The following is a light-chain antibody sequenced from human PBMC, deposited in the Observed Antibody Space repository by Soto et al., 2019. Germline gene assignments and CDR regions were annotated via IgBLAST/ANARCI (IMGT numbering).Light chain of an antibody. CDR2: KIS. Sequence: DIVMTQTLLSSPVTLGQPASISCRSSQSLVHRDGNTYLSWLHQRPGQPPRLLIYKISHRVSGVPDRFSGSGAGTDFTLEISSVEAEDVGVYHCVQGTQLPWTFGQGTKVDIK. CDR3: VQGTQLPWT. CDR1: QSLVHRDGNTY. J-gene: IGKJ1*01. V-gene: IGKV2-24*01.